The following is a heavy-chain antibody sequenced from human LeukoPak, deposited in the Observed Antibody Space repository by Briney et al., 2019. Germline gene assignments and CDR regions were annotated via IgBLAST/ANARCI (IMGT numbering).Heavy chain of an antibody. CDR1: SGSISGYY. D-gene: IGHD3-10*01. V-gene: IGHV4-59*12. CDR3: ARGGIYGSGSYYNGEFDP. Sequence: SETLSLTCTVSSGSISGYYWSWIRQPPGKGLEWIGYIYYGGTTNYNPSLKSRVTILVDTSKNQFSLKLSSVTAADTAVYYCARGGIYGSGSYYNGEFDPWGQGTLVTVSS. CDR2: IYYGGTT. J-gene: IGHJ5*02.